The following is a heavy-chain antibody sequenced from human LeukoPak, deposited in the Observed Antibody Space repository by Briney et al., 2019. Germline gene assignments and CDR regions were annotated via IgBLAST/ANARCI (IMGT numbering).Heavy chain of an antibody. J-gene: IGHJ4*02. Sequence: GGSLRLSCAASGFTFSSYSMNWVRQAPGKGLEWVSYISSSSSTIYYADSVKGRFTISRDNAKNTLYLQMNSLRAEDTAVYYCAKRPGIAARHSYFDYWGQGTLVTVSS. D-gene: IGHD6-6*01. CDR3: AKRPGIAARHSYFDY. CDR2: ISSSSSTI. CDR1: GFTFSSYS. V-gene: IGHV3-48*01.